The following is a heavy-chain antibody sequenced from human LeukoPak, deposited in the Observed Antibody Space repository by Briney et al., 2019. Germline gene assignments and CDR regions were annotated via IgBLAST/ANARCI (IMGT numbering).Heavy chain of an antibody. Sequence: ASVTVPCKGSGCSFTNYGIRWLRPAAPQGVDGMGWISDYNGNTNYAQKLQGRVTMTTDTSTSTAYMELRSLRSDDTAVYYCARDAVGSGSPFDYWGQGTLVTVSS. CDR3: ARDAVGSGSPFDY. CDR2: ISDYNGNT. CDR1: GCSFTNYG. J-gene: IGHJ4*02. D-gene: IGHD3-10*01. V-gene: IGHV1-18*04.